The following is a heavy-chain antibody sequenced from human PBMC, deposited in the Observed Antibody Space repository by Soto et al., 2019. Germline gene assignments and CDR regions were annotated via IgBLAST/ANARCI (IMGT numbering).Heavy chain of an antibody. CDR1: GGTFSSYA. Sequence: ASVKVSCKASGGTFSSYAISWVRQAPGQGLEWMGGIIPIFGTANYAQKFQGRVTITADESTSTAYMELSSLRSEDTAVYYCARSPGKKLGSQGWYMDVWGKGTTVTVSS. D-gene: IGHD7-27*01. CDR3: ARSPGKKLGSQGWYMDV. CDR2: IIPIFGTA. V-gene: IGHV1-69*13. J-gene: IGHJ6*03.